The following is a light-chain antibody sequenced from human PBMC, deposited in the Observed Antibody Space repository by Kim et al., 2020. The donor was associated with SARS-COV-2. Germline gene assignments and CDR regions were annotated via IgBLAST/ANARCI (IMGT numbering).Light chain of an antibody. J-gene: IGKJ1*01. CDR3: QQYNKWPGT. V-gene: IGKV3-15*01. CDR2: GAS. CDR1: QSVSNN. Sequence: EMVMTQSPATLSVSPGERATLSCRASQSVSNNLAWYQQRPGQAPRLLMYGASTRATGIPARFSGSGSGTEFTLTISSLQSEDFAIYFCQQYNKWPGTFGQGTKVEIK.